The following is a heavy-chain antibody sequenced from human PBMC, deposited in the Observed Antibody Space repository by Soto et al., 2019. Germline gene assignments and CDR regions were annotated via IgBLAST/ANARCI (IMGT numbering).Heavy chain of an antibody. J-gene: IGHJ4*02. CDR1: GFTFSSYA. Sequence: PGGSLRLSCAASGFTFSSYAMSWVRQAPGRGLEWVSAISGSGGSTYYADSVKGRFTISRDNSKNTLYLQMNSLRAEDTAVYYCAKVYDSSGYSFAPVDYWGQGTLVTVSS. CDR3: AKVYDSSGYSFAPVDY. CDR2: ISGSGGST. D-gene: IGHD3-22*01. V-gene: IGHV3-23*01.